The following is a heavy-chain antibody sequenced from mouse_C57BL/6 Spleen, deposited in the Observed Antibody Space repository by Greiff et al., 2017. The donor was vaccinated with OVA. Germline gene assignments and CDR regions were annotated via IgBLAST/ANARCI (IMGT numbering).Heavy chain of an antibody. CDR2: IDPSDSYT. CDR3: ARNTKNWDYFDY. D-gene: IGHD4-1*01. CDR1: GYTFTSYW. J-gene: IGHJ2*01. Sequence: VQLQQPGAELVKPGASVKLSCKASGYTFTSYWMQWVKQRPGQGLEWIGEIDPSDSYTNYNQKFKGKATLTVDTSASTAYMQLSSLTSEDSAVYYCARNTKNWDYFDYWGQGTTLTVSS. V-gene: IGHV1-50*01.